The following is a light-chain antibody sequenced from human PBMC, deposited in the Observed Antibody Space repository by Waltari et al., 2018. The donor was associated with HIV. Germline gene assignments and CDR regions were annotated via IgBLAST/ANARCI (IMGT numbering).Light chain of an antibody. CDR2: EAA. V-gene: IGKV1-13*02. J-gene: IGKJ4*01. CDR3: QQFHSYPLT. Sequence: AIQLTQSPSSLSASVGERLSVTCPPSRDIGRSLAWFQQKPGKPPNHLIYEAANIESGVPSRFSGSGSGTDFSLNISDLQPEDFATYFCQQFHSYPLTFGGGTKVEIK. CDR1: RDIGRS.